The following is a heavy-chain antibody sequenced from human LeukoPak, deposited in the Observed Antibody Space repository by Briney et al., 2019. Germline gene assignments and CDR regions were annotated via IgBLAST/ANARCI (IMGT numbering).Heavy chain of an antibody. CDR3: ARHVRGVTEYYGMDV. V-gene: IGHV4-59*01. D-gene: IGHD3-10*01. CDR2: IYYSGST. Sequence: SETLSLTCTVSGGSISSYYWIWIRQPPGKGLEWIGYIYYSGSTNYNPSLKSRVTISVDTSKNQFSLKLSSVTAADTAVYYCARHVRGVTEYYGMDVWGKGTTVTVSS. J-gene: IGHJ6*04. CDR1: GGSISSYY.